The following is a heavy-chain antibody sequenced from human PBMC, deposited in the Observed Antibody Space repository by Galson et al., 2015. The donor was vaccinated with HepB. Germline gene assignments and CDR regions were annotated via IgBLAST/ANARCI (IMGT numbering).Heavy chain of an antibody. J-gene: IGHJ4*02. D-gene: IGHD6-19*01. Sequence: LSLTCTVSGGSISSSSYYWGWIRQPPGKGLEWIGSIYYSGSTYYNPSLKSRVTISVDTSKNQFSLKLSSVTAADTAVYYCARTSVAGTLSHGVDYWGQGTLVTVSS. CDR2: IYYSGST. V-gene: IGHV4-39*07. CDR3: ARTSVAGTLSHGVDY. CDR1: GGSISSSSYY.